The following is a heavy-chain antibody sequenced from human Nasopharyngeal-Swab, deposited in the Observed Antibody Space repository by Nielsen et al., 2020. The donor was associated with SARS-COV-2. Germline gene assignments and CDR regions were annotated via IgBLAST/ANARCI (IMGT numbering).Heavy chain of an antibody. J-gene: IGHJ5*02. V-gene: IGHV4-59*11. CDR1: GVPITSQY. CDR2: ISHNSGT. CDR3: AKEGATGWFDP. Sequence: SEPLSLPCTVSGVPITSQYWILLRQPPGQGLEWIGYISHNSGTSYNPSLKSRVTMFMDTSKNQFSLRLRSVTAADTAVYYCAKEGATGWFDPCGQGTLVTVSS.